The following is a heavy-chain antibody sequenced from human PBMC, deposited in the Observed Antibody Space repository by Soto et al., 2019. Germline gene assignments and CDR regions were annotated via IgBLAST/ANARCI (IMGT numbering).Heavy chain of an antibody. Sequence: ASVKVSCRASRYTFTSYYMHLVRQAPGQGLEWMGIINPSGGSTSYAQKFQGRDTMTRDTSTSTVYMELSSLRSEDTAVYYCARDTAVVTVRAFYYYYGMDVWGQGTTVTVSS. V-gene: IGHV1-46*01. CDR1: RYTFTSYY. CDR2: INPSGGST. D-gene: IGHD2-15*01. CDR3: ARDTAVVTVRAFYYYYGMDV. J-gene: IGHJ6*02.